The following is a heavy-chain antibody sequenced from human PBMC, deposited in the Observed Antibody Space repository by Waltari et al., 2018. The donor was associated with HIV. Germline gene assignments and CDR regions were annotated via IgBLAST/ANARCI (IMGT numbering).Heavy chain of an antibody. CDR3: AREVEGKSPNVGATVA. D-gene: IGHD1-26*01. Sequence: QLQLQESGPGLVKPSETLSLTCTVSGGSISSSSYYWGWIRQPPGKWLEWIGSIYYSGSTYYNPSLKSRVTISVDTSKNQFSLKLSSVTAADTAVYYCAREVEGKSPNVGATVAWGQGTLVTVSS. V-gene: IGHV4-39*02. CDR2: IYYSGST. CDR1: GGSISSSSYY. J-gene: IGHJ5*02.